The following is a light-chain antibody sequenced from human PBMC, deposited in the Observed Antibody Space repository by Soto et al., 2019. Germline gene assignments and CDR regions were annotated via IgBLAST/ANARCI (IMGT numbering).Light chain of an antibody. Sequence: QSALTQPASVSGSPGQSITISCTGTSSDVGGYNYVSWYQQHPCKAPKLMIYDVSNRPSGVSNRFSGSKSGNTASLTISGLQAEDEADYYCSSYTSSSTLVVFGGGTKETVL. J-gene: IGLJ2*01. CDR3: SSYTSSSTLVV. V-gene: IGLV2-14*01. CDR2: DVS. CDR1: SSDVGGYNY.